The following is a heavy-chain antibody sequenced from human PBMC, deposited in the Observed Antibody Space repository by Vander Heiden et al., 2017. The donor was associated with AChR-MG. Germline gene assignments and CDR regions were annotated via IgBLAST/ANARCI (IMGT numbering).Heavy chain of an antibody. CDR3: ARGEEGDDFWNGRSDY. CDR1: GGRVSNYA. Sequence: QVQLLQSGAEVKKPGSSVKVSCKASGGRVSNYAISWVRMAPGQGLESMGGIIPIFGTANYAQKFQGRVTITADESTTTVYMELSSLRSEDTAVYYCARGEEGDDFWNGRSDYWGQGTQVTVSP. CDR2: IIPIFGTA. J-gene: IGHJ4*02. V-gene: IGHV1-69*01. D-gene: IGHD3-3*01.